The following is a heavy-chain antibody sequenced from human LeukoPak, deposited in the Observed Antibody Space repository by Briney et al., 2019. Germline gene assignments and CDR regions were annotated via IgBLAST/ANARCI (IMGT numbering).Heavy chain of an antibody. CDR1: GFTFSSYS. V-gene: IGHV3-21*04. J-gene: IGHJ4*02. CDR3: ARRAGAYSHPYDY. CDR2: ISTSSIYI. Sequence: GGSLRLSCAASGFTFSSYSMHWVRQAPGKGLEWVSSISTSSIYIYYVDSLKGRFTISRDNSKNTLYLQMNSLRAEDTAVYYCARRAGAYSHPYDYWGQGTLVTVSS. D-gene: IGHD4/OR15-4a*01.